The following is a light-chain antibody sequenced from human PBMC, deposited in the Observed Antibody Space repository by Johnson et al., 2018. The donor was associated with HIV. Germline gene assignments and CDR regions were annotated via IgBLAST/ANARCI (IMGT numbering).Light chain of an antibody. J-gene: IGLJ1*01. V-gene: IGLV1-51*02. CDR2: EKN. CDR1: TSNIGNNY. Sequence: QSVLTQPPSVSAAPGQKVTISCSGSTSNIGNNYVSWYQQLPGTAPKLLIYEKNKRPSGIPDRFSASKSGPSATLGITGLQTGDEADYYCGTWDSSLSAYVFGTGTKVIVL. CDR3: GTWDSSLSAYV.